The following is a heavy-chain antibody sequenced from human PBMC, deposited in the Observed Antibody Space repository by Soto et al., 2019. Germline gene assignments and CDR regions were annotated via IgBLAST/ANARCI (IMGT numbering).Heavy chain of an antibody. CDR3: ARPYCTNGVCYSRFDY. Sequence: SVKVSCKASAYTYGISWVRQAPGQGLEWMGWISAYNGNTNFAQKLQGRVTMTTDTSTSTAYMELRSLRSDDTAVYYCARPYCTNGVCYSRFDYWGQGTLVTVS. J-gene: IGHJ4*02. CDR1: AYTYG. D-gene: IGHD2-8*01. CDR2: ISAYNGNT. V-gene: IGHV1-18*01.